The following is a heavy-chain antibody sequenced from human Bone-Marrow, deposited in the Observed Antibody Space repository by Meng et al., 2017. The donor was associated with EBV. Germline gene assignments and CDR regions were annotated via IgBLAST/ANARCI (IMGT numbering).Heavy chain of an antibody. CDR1: GYPFTSYA. J-gene: IGHJ4*02. V-gene: IGHV1-3*01. D-gene: IGHD3-10*01. CDR2: INAGNGNT. Sequence: QGQLVQSGAEVKKPGSSVKVSCKASGYPFTSYAMHWVRQAPGQRLEWMGWINAGNGNTKYSQKFQGRVTITRDTSASTAYMDLSSLRSEDTAVYYCARSPLWFGESNFDYWGQGTLVTVSS. CDR3: ARSPLWFGESNFDY.